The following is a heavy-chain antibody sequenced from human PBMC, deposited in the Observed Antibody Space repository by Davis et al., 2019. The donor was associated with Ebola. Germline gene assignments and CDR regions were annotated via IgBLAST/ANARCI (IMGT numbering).Heavy chain of an antibody. CDR2: MNPNSGNT. J-gene: IGHJ4*02. D-gene: IGHD1-26*01. Sequence: AASVTVSCKASGYTFTSYDLNWLRQATGQGLEWMGWMNPNSGNTGYAQKFQGRVTMTRNTSINTAYMELSSLRSEDTAVYYCARRERWGQEDYWGQGTLVTVSS. CDR3: ARRERWGQEDY. V-gene: IGHV1-8*01. CDR1: GYTFTSYD.